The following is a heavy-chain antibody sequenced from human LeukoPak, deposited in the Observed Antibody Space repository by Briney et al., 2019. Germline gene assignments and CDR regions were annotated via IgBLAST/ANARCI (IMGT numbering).Heavy chain of an antibody. CDR3: AKDKIWSSSFNFDY. CDR1: GFTFSSYA. D-gene: IGHD6-6*01. V-gene: IGHV3-23*01. J-gene: IGHJ4*02. CDR2: IRGSGCST. Sequence: PGGSLRLSCAASGFTFSSYAMSWVRQAPGKGLEWVSAIRGSGCSTYYADSVKGRFTIPSDNSKHTLYLQMNSLRAEDTAVYYCAKDKIWSSSFNFDYWGQGTLVTVSS.